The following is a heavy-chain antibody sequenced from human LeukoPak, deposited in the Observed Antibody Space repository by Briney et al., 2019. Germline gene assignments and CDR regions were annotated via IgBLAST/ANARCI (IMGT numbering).Heavy chain of an antibody. D-gene: IGHD1-26*01. J-gene: IGHJ4*02. Sequence: SQTLSLTCALSGDSVSSNSAAWSWIRQSPSRGLEWLGRTYYRSKWYNDYAVSVKSRITINPDTSKNQFSLQLNSVTPEDTAVYYCARYSGSYPHHFDYWGQGTLVTVSS. CDR1: GDSVSSNSAA. CDR2: TYYRSKWYN. CDR3: ARYSGSYPHHFDY. V-gene: IGHV6-1*01.